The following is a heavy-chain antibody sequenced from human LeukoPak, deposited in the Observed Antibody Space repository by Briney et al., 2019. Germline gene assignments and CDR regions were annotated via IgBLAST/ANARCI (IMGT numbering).Heavy chain of an antibody. D-gene: IGHD6-13*01. CDR3: ARGPTDSIRKGQQLVH. V-gene: IGHV1-8*01. J-gene: IGHJ4*02. CDR2: MNPNSGNT. CDR1: GYTFTSYD. Sequence: GASVKVSCKASGYTFTSYDINWVRQATGQGLEWMGWMNPNSGNTGYAQKFQGRVTMTRNTSISTAYMELSSLRSEDTAVYYCARGPTDSIRKGQQLVHWGQGTLVTVSS.